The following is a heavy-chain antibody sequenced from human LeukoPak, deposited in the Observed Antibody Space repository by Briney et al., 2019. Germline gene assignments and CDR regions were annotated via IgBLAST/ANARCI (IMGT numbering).Heavy chain of an antibody. CDR3: ARREPSSGYYF. CDR1: GGSISSGGYY. J-gene: IGHJ4*02. CDR2: IYYSGST. Sequence: SETLSLTCTVSGGSISSGGYYWSWIRQPPGKGLEWIGYIYYSGSTNYNPSLKSRVTISVDTSKNQFSLKLSSVTAADTAVYYCARREPSSGYYFWGQGTLVTVSS. V-gene: IGHV4-61*08. D-gene: IGHD3-22*01.